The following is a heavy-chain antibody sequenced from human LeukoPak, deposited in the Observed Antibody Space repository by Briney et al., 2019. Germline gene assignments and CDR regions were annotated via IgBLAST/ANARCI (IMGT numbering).Heavy chain of an antibody. J-gene: IGHJ4*02. CDR1: GFTLSSYW. V-gene: IGHV3-74*01. Sequence: AGGSLRLSCAASGFTLSSYWMEWVGHTPGKGRVWVLRINSDGSSTRYADSVKGRSTTSRDNAKNTLYLQMNSLRAEDTAVYYCARGNSHSFDYWGKGALVTVSS. CDR2: INSDGSST. D-gene: IGHD4-11*01. CDR3: ARGNSHSFDY.